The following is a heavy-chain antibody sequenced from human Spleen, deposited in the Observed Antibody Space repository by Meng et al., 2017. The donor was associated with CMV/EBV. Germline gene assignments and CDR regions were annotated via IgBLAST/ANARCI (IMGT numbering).Heavy chain of an antibody. V-gene: IGHV3-30*02. J-gene: IGHJ6*02. CDR1: GFTSRNYD. CDR2: IRYDGSKK. CDR3: AREYCSDTRCYFDFYGMDV. Sequence: GESLKISCAASGFTSRNYDMHWVRQAPGKGLEWVALIRYDGSKKYYADSVKGRFTISRDNAKNRLYLQMNSLRAEDTAIYYCAREYCSDTRCYFDFYGMDVWGQGTTVTVSS. D-gene: IGHD2-2*01.